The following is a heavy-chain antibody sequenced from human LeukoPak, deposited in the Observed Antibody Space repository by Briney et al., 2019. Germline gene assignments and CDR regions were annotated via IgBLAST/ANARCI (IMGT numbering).Heavy chain of an antibody. D-gene: IGHD5-24*01. Sequence: VASVKVSCKASGYTFTGYYMHWVRQAPGQGLEWMGWINTKTGNPTYAQGFTGRFVFSLDTSVSTAYLQISSLKAEDTAEYFCARGSERWLQLRYFDYWGQGTLVTVSS. V-gene: IGHV7-4-1*02. CDR2: INTKTGNP. CDR3: ARGSERWLQLRYFDY. CDR1: GYTFTGYY. J-gene: IGHJ4*02.